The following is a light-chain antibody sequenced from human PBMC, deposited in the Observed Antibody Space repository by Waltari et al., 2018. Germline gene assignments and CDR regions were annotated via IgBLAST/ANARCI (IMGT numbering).Light chain of an antibody. J-gene: IGKJ1*01. CDR2: AAS. V-gene: IGKV3-15*01. CDR3: QLYDSWPPWT. CDR1: QSISTN. Sequence: ETVLTQSPATLSVSPGERATLSCRASQSISTNLPWYQQKPGQAPRLLIYAASSRATGIPARFSGSGSGTEFTLTITSLQSEDFAVYYCQLYDSWPPWTFGQGTRVEIK.